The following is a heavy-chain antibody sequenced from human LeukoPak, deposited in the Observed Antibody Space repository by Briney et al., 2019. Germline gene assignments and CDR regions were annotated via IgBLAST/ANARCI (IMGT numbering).Heavy chain of an antibody. Sequence: PGGSLRLSCADSGFTFNRNWMHWVRQAPGKGLMWVSRIGPDGSSRGYADSVKGRFTVSRDNAKNMVYLQMNSLRAEDTAVYYCARDLERYDFWSGDLGYWGQGTLVTVSS. CDR3: ARDLERYDFWSGDLGY. J-gene: IGHJ4*02. CDR2: IGPDGSSR. D-gene: IGHD3-3*01. CDR1: GFTFNRNW. V-gene: IGHV3-74*01.